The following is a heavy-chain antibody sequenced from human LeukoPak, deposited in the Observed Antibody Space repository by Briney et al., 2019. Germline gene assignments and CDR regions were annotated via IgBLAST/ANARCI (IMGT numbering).Heavy chain of an antibody. Sequence: SETLSLTCAVYGGSLSGYYWSWIRQHPGKGLEWIGYIYYSGSTYYNPSLKSRVTISVDTSKNQFSLKLSSVTAADTAVYYCARVSGKRGIAVAGTNYFDYWGQGTLVTVSS. CDR2: IYYSGST. J-gene: IGHJ4*02. V-gene: IGHV4-31*11. CDR1: GGSLSGYY. D-gene: IGHD6-19*01. CDR3: ARVSGKRGIAVAGTNYFDY.